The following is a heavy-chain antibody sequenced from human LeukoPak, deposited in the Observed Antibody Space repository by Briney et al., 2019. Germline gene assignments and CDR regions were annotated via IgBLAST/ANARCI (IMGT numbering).Heavy chain of an antibody. D-gene: IGHD6-19*01. V-gene: IGHV4-39*07. J-gene: IGHJ4*02. CDR1: GGSISSSSYY. CDR3: ARDHRYSSGWYASDY. CDR2: IYYSRST. Sequence: PSETLSLTCTVSGGSISSSSYYWGWIRQPPGKGLEWIGSIYYSRSTYYNPSLKSRVTISVDTSKNQFSLKLSSVTAADTAVYYCARDHRYSSGWYASDYWGQGTLVTVSS.